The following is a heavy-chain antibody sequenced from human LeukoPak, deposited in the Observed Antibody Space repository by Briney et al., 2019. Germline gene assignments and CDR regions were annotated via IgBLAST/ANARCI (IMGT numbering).Heavy chain of an antibody. V-gene: IGHV3-30*03. J-gene: IGHJ4*02. CDR1: GFTFSSYG. CDR2: ISYDGSNK. Sequence: GRSLRLSCAASGFTFSSYGMHWVRQAPGKGLEWVAVISYDGSNKYYADSVKGRFTISRDNSKNTLYLQMNSLRAEDTAVYYCATFGRDGSGSPRLVPFDYWGQGTLVTVSS. D-gene: IGHD3-10*01. CDR3: ATFGRDGSGSPRLVPFDY.